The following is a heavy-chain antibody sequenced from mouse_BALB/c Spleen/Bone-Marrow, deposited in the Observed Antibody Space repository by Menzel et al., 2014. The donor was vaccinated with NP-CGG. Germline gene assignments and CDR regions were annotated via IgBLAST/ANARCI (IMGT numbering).Heavy chain of an antibody. Sequence: QVQLKRSGPELVKPGASVKISCKASGYAFSSSWMNWAKQRPGQGLEWIGRIYPGDGDTKYNGKFKGKATLTADKSSSTAYMQLSSLTSVDSAVYFCARSDGYRDMDYWGQGTSVTVSS. J-gene: IGHJ4*01. CDR1: GYAFSSSW. CDR2: IYPGDGDT. CDR3: ARSDGYRDMDY. D-gene: IGHD2-3*01. V-gene: IGHV1-82*01.